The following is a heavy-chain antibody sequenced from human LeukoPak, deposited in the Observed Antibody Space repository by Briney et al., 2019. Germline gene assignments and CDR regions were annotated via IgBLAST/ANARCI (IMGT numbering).Heavy chain of an antibody. CDR1: GFTFSSYG. D-gene: IGHD2-21*02. CDR2: ISYDGSNK. Sequence: GRSLRLSCAASGFTFSSYGMHWVRQAPGKGLEWVAVISYDGSNKYYADSVKGRFTISRDNSKNTLSLQMNTLRSEDTAVYYCERQGPHCGGDCYYDAFDIWGQGTMVTVSS. V-gene: IGHV3-30*03. J-gene: IGHJ3*02. CDR3: ERQGPHCGGDCYYDAFDI.